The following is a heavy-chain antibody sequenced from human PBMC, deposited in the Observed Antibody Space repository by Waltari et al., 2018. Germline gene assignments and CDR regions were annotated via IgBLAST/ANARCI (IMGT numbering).Heavy chain of an antibody. CDR1: GDAIIIGYC. V-gene: IGHV4-38-2*02. Sequence: QVHLQETGPGPVKPSDTLSLTCAVSGDAIIIGYCGGWIRQPPGEGLEWIGFIYHSGATHYNPSLKSRVTISVDTPMNQLFLTLTSVTAADTAVYYCVRDPRYYNNDYFDPWGQGTLVTVSS. CDR3: VRDPRYYNNDYFDP. J-gene: IGHJ5*02. D-gene: IGHD3-9*01. CDR2: IYHSGAT.